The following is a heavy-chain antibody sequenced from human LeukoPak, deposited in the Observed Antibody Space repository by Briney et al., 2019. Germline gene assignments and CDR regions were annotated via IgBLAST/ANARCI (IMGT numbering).Heavy chain of an antibody. V-gene: IGHV3-30*03. D-gene: IGHD1-1*01. CDR3: ARDVNLKQLAD. J-gene: IGHJ4*02. Sequence: PGGSLRLSCAASGFNLSNYGMHWVRQAPGKGLEWVAVISYDGSNKYYADSVKGRFTIPRDNSKNTLYLQMNSLRVEDTAVYYCARDVNLKQLADWGQGTLVTVSS. CDR1: GFNLSNYG. CDR2: ISYDGSNK.